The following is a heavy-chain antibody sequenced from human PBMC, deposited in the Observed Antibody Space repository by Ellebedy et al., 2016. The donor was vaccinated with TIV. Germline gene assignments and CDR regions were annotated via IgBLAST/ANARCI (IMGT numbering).Heavy chain of an antibody. CDR3: ARGSGGTFKWFDP. V-gene: IGHV4-34*01. Sequence: SETLSLXXAVYGGSFSDYYWTWIRQPPGKGLDWIGEINHSGSVHYNPSLKSRVTISVDTSKNQFSLRLTSVTAADTAVYYCARGSGGTFKWFDPWGQGTLVTVSS. D-gene: IGHD2-15*01. CDR2: INHSGSV. CDR1: GGSFSDYY. J-gene: IGHJ5*02.